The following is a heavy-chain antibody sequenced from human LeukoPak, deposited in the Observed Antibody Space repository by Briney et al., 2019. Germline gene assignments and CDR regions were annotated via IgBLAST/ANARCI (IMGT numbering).Heavy chain of an antibody. J-gene: IGHJ5*02. Sequence: SETLSLTCTVSGGSVSSGSYYWSWIRQPPGKGLEWIGYIYYSGSTNYNPSLKSRVTISVDTSKNQFSLKLSSVTAADTAVYYCARVDGSGRYSTYAENWFDPWGQGTLVTVSS. CDR3: ARVDGSGRYSTYAENWFDP. D-gene: IGHD3-10*01. CDR1: GGSVSSGSYY. V-gene: IGHV4-61*01. CDR2: IYYSGST.